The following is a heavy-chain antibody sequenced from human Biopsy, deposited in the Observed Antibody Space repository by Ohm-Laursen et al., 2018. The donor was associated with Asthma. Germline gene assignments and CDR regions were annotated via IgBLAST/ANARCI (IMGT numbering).Heavy chain of an antibody. D-gene: IGHD2-2*01. V-gene: IGHV1-69*01. CDR2: INSVFGTT. J-gene: IGHJ4*02. CDR3: ARKAGSCISRTCYSLDF. Sequence: SSVKVSCKSLGGTFNTYVIGWVRQAPGQGLEWMGGINSVFGTTTYSQKFQDRVTIIADDSTSTVYMELSSLRSEDTAVYYCARKAGSCISRTCYSLDFWGQGTLVTVSS. CDR1: GGTFNTYV.